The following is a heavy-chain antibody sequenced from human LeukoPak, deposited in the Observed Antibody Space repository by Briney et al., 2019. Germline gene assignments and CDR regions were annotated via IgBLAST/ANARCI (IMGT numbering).Heavy chain of an antibody. CDR1: GFTFSSYS. Sequence: GSLRLSCAASGFTFSSYSMNWIRQPPGKGLEWIGEINHSGNTNYNPSLKSRVTISVDTSNNQFSLKLSSVTAADTAVYYCARDGDMLATIFDFWGQGTLVTVSS. J-gene: IGHJ4*02. D-gene: IGHD5-12*01. CDR2: INHSGNT. CDR3: ARDGDMLATIFDF. V-gene: IGHV4-34*01.